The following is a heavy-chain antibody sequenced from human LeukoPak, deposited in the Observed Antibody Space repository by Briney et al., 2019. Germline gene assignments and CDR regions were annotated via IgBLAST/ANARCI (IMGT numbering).Heavy chain of an antibody. CDR2: ISSSSSYT. Sequence: LSLTCAVYGGSFSGYYWSWIRQAPGKGLDWVSYISSSSSYTNYADSVKGRFTISRDNAKNSLYLQMNSLRAEDTAVYYCARSISVASYYFDYWGQGTLVTVSS. CDR3: ARSISVASYYFDY. J-gene: IGHJ4*02. D-gene: IGHD6-19*01. V-gene: IGHV3-11*03. CDR1: GGSFSGYY.